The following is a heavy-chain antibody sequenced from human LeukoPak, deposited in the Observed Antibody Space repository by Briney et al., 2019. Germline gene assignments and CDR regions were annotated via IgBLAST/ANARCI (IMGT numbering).Heavy chain of an antibody. V-gene: IGHV3-48*04. CDR2: ISGNGGVI. D-gene: IGHD1-1*01. J-gene: IGHJ4*02. Sequence: GGSLRLSCAASGFTFSRYWMSWVRQAPGKGLEWLSYISGNGGVIQYADSVKGRFTISRDNAKNLLYLQMDSLRVEDTAIYYCARDPRTVRIWGQGTLVTVSS. CDR1: GFTFSRYW. CDR3: ARDPRTVRI.